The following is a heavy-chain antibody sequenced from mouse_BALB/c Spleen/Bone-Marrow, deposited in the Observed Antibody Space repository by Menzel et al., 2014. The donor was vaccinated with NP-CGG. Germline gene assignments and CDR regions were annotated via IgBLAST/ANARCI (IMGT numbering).Heavy chain of an antibody. CDR2: ISYSGST. D-gene: IGHD4-1*01. Sequence: VHVKQSGPSLVKPSQTLSLTCSVTGDSIXSGYWNWIRKFPGNKLEYMGYISYSGSTYYNPSLKSRISITRDTSKNQYYLQLNSVTTEDTATYYCARDWDGIDYWGQGTTLTVSS. J-gene: IGHJ2*01. CDR1: GDSIXSGY. V-gene: IGHV3-8*02. CDR3: ARDWDGIDY.